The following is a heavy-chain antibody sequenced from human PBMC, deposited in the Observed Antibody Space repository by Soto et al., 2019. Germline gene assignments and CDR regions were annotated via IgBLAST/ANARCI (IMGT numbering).Heavy chain of an antibody. D-gene: IGHD6-13*01. J-gene: IGHJ4*02. CDR1: GFTFSSYW. CDR3: AREYSSSRYFDY. Sequence: EVQLVESGGGLVQSGGSLRLSCAASGFTFSSYWMNWVRQAPGKGLVWVSRINSDGSSTSYADSVKGRFTISRDNAKNTLYLQMNSLRVEDTAVYYCAREYSSSRYFDYWGQGTLVTVSS. CDR2: INSDGSST. V-gene: IGHV3-74*01.